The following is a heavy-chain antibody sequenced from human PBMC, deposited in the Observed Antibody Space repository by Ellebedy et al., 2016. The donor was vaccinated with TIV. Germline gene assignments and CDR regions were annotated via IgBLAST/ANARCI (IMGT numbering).Heavy chain of an antibody. CDR1: GFTFSDYW. V-gene: IGHV3-74*01. CDR2: IDNDGSST. CDR3: ARPSLRGYTYGDFDS. J-gene: IGHJ4*02. D-gene: IGHD5-18*01. Sequence: GESLKISCTASGFTFSDYWMHWVRQAPGKGLVWVSRIDNDGSSTTYADSVKGRVTISRDNAKNTLYLQMNSLRVEDTAVYYCARPSLRGYTYGDFDSWGQGTLVTVSS.